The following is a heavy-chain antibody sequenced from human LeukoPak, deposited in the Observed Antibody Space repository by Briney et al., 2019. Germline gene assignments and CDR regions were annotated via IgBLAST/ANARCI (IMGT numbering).Heavy chain of an antibody. CDR3: ARAPTEYSSSPRTGWFDP. CDR2: IYYSGGT. J-gene: IGHJ5*02. V-gene: IGHV4-39*07. D-gene: IGHD6-13*01. Sequence: PSETLSLTCTVSGGSISSSSYYWGWIRQPPGKGLEWIGSIYYSGGTNYNPSLKSRVTISVDTSKNQFSLKLSSVTAADTAVYYCARAPTEYSSSPRTGWFDPWGQGTLVTVSS. CDR1: GGSISSSSYY.